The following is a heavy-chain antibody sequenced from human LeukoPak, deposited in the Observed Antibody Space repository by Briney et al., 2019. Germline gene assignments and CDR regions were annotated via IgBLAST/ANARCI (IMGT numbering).Heavy chain of an antibody. J-gene: IGHJ4*02. CDR3: AKDIAVAGYYFDY. V-gene: IGHV3-23*01. D-gene: IGHD6-19*01. CDR2: ISGSGGST. CDR1: GFTFSSYA. Sequence: GGSLRLSCAASGFTFSSYAMSWVRQAPGKALEWVSAISGSGGSTYYADSVKGRFTISRDNSKNTLYLQMNSLRAEDTAVYYCAKDIAVAGYYFDYWGQGTLVTVSS.